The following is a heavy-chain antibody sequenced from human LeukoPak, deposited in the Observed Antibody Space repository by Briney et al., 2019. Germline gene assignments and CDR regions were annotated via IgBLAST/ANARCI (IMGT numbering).Heavy chain of an antibody. D-gene: IGHD3-22*01. J-gene: IGHJ4*02. CDR1: RFTFSNYA. CDR2: TSYDGSNK. V-gene: IGHV3-30*04. Sequence: PGRSLRLSCAASRFTFSNYAMHWVRQAPGKGLEWVAVTSYDGSNKYYADSVKGRFTISRDNSKNSLYLQMNSLRAEDTAVYYCARAYYDSSGYHYFDYWGQGTLVTVSS. CDR3: ARAYYDSSGYHYFDY.